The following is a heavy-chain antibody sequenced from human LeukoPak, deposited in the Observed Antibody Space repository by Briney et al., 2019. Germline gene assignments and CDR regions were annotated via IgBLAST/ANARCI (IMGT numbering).Heavy chain of an antibody. V-gene: IGHV3-7*01. D-gene: IGHD6-6*01. CDR3: ARVRSSPRIYYYYYMDV. CDR2: IKQDGSEK. Sequence: GGSLRLSCAASGFTFSSYWMSWVRQAPGKGLEGVANIKQDGSEKYYVDSVKGRFTISRDNPKNSLYLQMNSLRAEDTAVYYCARVRSSPRIYYYYYMDVWGKGTTVTISS. CDR1: GFTFSSYW. J-gene: IGHJ6*03.